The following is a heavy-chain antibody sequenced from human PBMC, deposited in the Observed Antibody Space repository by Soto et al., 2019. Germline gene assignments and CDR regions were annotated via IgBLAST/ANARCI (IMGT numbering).Heavy chain of an antibody. V-gene: IGHV3-53*02. CDR1: GFTVSSNY. Sequence: EVQLVETGGGLIQPGGSLRLSCAASGFTVSSNYMSWVRQAPGKGLEWVSVIYSGGSTYYADSVKGRFTISRDNSKNTLYLQMNSLRAEDTAVYYCARDILYRYSGSYYHKRYGAFDIWGQGTMVTVSS. D-gene: IGHD1-26*01. CDR3: ARDILYRYSGSYYHKRYGAFDI. CDR2: IYSGGST. J-gene: IGHJ3*02.